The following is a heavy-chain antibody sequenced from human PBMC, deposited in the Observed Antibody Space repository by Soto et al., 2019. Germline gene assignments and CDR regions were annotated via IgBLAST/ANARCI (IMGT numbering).Heavy chain of an antibody. CDR2: IIPIFGTA. Sequence: SVKVSCKASGGTFSSYAISWVRQAPGQGLEWMGGIIPIFGTANYAQKFQGRVTITADESTSTAYMELSSLRSEDTAVYYCARGMIVAVGHYYYYGMDVWGQGTTVTVSS. J-gene: IGHJ6*02. CDR1: GGTFSSYA. D-gene: IGHD3-22*01. V-gene: IGHV1-69*13. CDR3: ARGMIVAVGHYYYYGMDV.